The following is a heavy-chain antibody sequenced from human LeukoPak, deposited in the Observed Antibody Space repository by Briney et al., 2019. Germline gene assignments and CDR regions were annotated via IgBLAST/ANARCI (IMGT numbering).Heavy chain of an antibody. CDR1: GFTFSSYW. J-gene: IGHJ4*02. Sequence: PGGSLRLSCAASGFTFSSYWMSWVRQAPGKGLEWVANIKQDGSEKYYVDSVKGRFTISRDNAKNSLYLQMNSLRAEDTAVYYCARDVGSGYYFYYFDYWGQRTLVTVSS. CDR2: IKQDGSEK. CDR3: ARDVGSGYYFYYFDY. D-gene: IGHD3-22*01. V-gene: IGHV3-7*01.